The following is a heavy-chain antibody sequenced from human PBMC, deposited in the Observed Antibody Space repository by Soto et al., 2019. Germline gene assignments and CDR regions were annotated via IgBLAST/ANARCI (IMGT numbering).Heavy chain of an antibody. CDR1: GFTFTSSA. CDR3: AAGLWFGEGYYYYGMDV. CDR2: IVVGSGNT. D-gene: IGHD3-10*01. J-gene: IGHJ6*02. Sequence: ASVKVSCKASGFTFTSSAVQWVRQARGQRLEWIGWIVVGSGNTNYAQKFQKRVTITRDMSTSTAYMELSSLRSEDTAVYYCAAGLWFGEGYYYYGMDVWGQGTTVTVSS. V-gene: IGHV1-58*01.